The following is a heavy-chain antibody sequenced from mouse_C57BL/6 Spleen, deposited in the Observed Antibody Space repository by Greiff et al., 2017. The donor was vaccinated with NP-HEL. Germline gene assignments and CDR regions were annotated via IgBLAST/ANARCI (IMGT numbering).Heavy chain of an antibody. J-gene: IGHJ1*03. Sequence: VQLQQSGAELVRPGTSVKVSCKASGYAFTNYLIEWVKQRPGQGLEWIGVINPGSGGTNYNEKFKGKATLTADKSSSTAYMQLSSLTSEDSAVYFCARSTMVTSYWYFDVWGTGTTVTVSS. CDR2: INPGSGGT. V-gene: IGHV1-54*01. CDR1: GYAFTNYL. D-gene: IGHD2-2*01. CDR3: ARSTMVTSYWYFDV.